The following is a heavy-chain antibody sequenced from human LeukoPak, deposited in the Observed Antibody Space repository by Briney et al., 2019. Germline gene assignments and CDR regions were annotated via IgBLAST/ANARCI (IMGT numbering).Heavy chain of an antibody. J-gene: IGHJ4*02. D-gene: IGHD1-26*01. Sequence: GGSLRLSCAASGFTFSRYAMSWVRQAPGKGLEWVSAISGTGGSTYYAASVKGRFTISRDNSKNTLYLQMISLRAEDTAVYYCANSESYYSPFDYWGQGTLVTVSS. CDR1: GFTFSRYA. CDR2: ISGTGGST. CDR3: ANSESYYSPFDY. V-gene: IGHV3-23*01.